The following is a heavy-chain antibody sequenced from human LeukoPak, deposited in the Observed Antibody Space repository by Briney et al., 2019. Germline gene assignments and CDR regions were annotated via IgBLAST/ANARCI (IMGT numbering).Heavy chain of an antibody. CDR1: GFTFSSYG. J-gene: IGHJ4*02. V-gene: IGHV3-30*18. CDR2: ISYDGSNK. CDR3: AKDRRGGEYYFDY. Sequence: GGSLRLSCAASGFTFSSYGMHWVRQAPGKGLERVAVISYDGSNKYYADSVKGRFTISRDNSKNTLYLQMNSLRAEDTAVYYCAKDRRGGEYYFDYWGQGTLVTVSS. D-gene: IGHD3-10*01.